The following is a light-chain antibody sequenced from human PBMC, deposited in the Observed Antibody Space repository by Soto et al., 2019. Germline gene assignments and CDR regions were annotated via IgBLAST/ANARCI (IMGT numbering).Light chain of an antibody. CDR3: MQALQTSFT. J-gene: IGKJ3*01. V-gene: IGKV2-28*01. Sequence: DIVMTQSPLSLPVTPGEPASISCRSSQSLLHSNGYNYLDWYLQKPGQSPQLLIYLGSNRASGVPDRCSGSGSVTDFTLKISRVEAEDVGVYYCMQALQTSFTFGPGTKVDIK. CDR1: QSLLHSNGYNY. CDR2: LGS.